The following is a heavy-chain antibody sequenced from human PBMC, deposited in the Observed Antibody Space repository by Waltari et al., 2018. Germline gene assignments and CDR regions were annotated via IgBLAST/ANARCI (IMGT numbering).Heavy chain of an antibody. J-gene: IGHJ4*02. V-gene: IGHV3-9*01. D-gene: IGHD3-10*01. CDR3: IKDGQPGGLYY. CDR1: GFIFGAET. Sequence: EVQVVEFGGGLVQPGRSLTLSCVVSGFIFGAETMHWVRQAPGKGLEWVSGINGSGDRKDYADSVKGRFTVSRDNVKNSLYLEMNSLREEDTAFYYCIKDGQPGGLYYWGQGTLVTVSS. CDR2: INGSGDRK.